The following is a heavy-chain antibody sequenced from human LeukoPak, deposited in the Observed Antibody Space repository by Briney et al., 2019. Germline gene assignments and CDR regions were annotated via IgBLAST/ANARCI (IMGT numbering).Heavy chain of an antibody. D-gene: IGHD2-8*01. J-gene: IGHJ3*01. CDR2: LNQDGSVQ. Sequence: GGSLRLSCEASGFTFSHYWMTWYRQAPGKGLEWVANLNQDGSVQAYGDSVRGRFTISRDNAKNSVYIQMSSLRVEDTAMYYCAGDHNVADVWGQGTMVTVSS. CDR1: GFTFSHYW. V-gene: IGHV3-7*01. CDR3: AGDHNVADV.